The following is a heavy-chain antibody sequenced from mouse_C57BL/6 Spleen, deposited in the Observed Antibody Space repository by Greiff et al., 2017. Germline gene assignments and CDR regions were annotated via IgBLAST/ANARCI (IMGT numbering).Heavy chain of an antibody. CDR2: IYPSDSET. V-gene: IGHV1-61*01. Sequence: QVQLQQPGAELVRPGSSVKLSCKASGYTFTSYWMDWVKQRPGQGLEWIGNIYPSDSETHYNQKFKDKATLTVDKSSSTAYMQLSSLTSEDSAVYDCARRDGYHLDYWGQGTTLTVSA. D-gene: IGHD2-3*01. J-gene: IGHJ2*01. CDR3: ARRDGYHLDY. CDR1: GYTFTSYW.